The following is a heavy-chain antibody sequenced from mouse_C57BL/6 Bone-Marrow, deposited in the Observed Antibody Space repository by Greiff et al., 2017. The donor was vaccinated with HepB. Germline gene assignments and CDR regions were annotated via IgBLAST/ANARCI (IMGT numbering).Heavy chain of an antibody. CDR1: GFSFNTYA. D-gene: IGHD2-3*01. CDR2: IRSKSNNYAT. CDR3: VRHDDGHWYFDV. Sequence: EVKVVDSGGGLVQPKGSLKLSCAASGFSFNTYAMNWVRQAPGKGLEWVARIRSKSNNYATYYADSVKDRFTISRDDSESMLYLQMNNLKTEDTAMYYCVRHDDGHWYFDVWGTGTTVTVSS. V-gene: IGHV10-1*01. J-gene: IGHJ1*03.